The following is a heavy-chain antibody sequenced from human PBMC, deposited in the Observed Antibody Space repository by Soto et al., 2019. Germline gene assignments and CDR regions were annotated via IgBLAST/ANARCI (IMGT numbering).Heavy chain of an antibody. J-gene: IGHJ4*02. CDR3: AKDKVEKGRSWPSY. Sequence: QLQLQESGPGLVKPSETLSLTCTVSGGSISSSSYYWGWIRQPPGKGLEWVALISWDGRNKYYADSVKGRFTISRDNLKSTLYLQMNSLRGEDTAVYYCAKDKVEKGRSWPSYWGQGTLVTVSS. V-gene: IGHV3-30*18. D-gene: IGHD2-15*01. CDR2: ISWDGRN. CDR1: GGSISSSSYY.